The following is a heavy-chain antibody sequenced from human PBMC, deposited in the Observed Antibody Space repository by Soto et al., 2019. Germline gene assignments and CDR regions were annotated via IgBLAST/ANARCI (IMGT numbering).Heavy chain of an antibody. D-gene: IGHD6-6*01. CDR1: GFTFSSYA. CDR3: AQDSPRGIQARVSSWFAP. CDR2: ISGSGGST. V-gene: IGHV3-23*01. J-gene: IGHJ5*02. Sequence: GGTLRLSCAASGFTFSSYAMSWVRQAPGKGLEWVSAISGSGGSTYYADSVKGRFTISRDNSKNTLYLQMNSLRAEDTAVYYFAQDSPRGIQARVSSWFAPWGQGPL.